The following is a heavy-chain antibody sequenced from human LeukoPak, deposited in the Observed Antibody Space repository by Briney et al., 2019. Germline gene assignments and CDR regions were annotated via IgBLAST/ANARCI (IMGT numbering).Heavy chain of an antibody. CDR2: IWYDGSDN. V-gene: IGHV3-33*01. D-gene: IGHD4-17*01. CDR3: ARDWGDYGDYANLDY. J-gene: IGHJ4*02. Sequence: PGGSLRLSCAASGFTFSSYGMHWVRQAPGKGLEWVALIWYDGSDNYYADSMKGRFTISRDNSKNTLYLQMNTLRADDTAVYYCARDWGDYGDYANLDYWGQGTLVTVSS. CDR1: GFTFSSYG.